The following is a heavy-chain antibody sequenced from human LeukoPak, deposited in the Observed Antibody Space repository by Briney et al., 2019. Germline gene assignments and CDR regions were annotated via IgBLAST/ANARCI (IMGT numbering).Heavy chain of an antibody. D-gene: IGHD3-9*01. CDR1: GDSVSSNNGA. CDR2: TYYRSKWDN. V-gene: IGHV6-1*01. CDR3: ARDVGPTGWHTYDF. J-gene: IGHJ4*02. Sequence: RSQTLSLTCAISGDSVSSNNGAWNWIRQSPSRGLEWLGRTYYRSKWDNDYAGALMSRITLSPATSKNQFSLQVSSVTPAHTAVYYCARDVGPTGWHTYDFWGQAPLVTVSS.